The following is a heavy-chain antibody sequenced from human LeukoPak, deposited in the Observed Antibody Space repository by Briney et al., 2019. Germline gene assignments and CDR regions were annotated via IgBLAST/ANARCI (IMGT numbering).Heavy chain of an antibody. V-gene: IGHV4-39*01. J-gene: IGHJ4*02. D-gene: IGHD5-24*01. Sequence: PSETLSLTCTVSGGSISSSSYYWGWIRQPPGKGLEWIGSIYYSGSTYYNPSLKSRVTISVDTSKNQFSLKLTSVTAADTAVYYCARGGSWLQSPFDSWGQGTLVTVSS. CDR3: ARGGSWLQSPFDS. CDR1: GGSISSSSYY. CDR2: IYYSGST.